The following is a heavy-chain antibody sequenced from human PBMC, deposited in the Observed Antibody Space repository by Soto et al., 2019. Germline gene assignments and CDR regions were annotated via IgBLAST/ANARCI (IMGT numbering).Heavy chain of an antibody. D-gene: IGHD4-17*01. CDR3: VSQRTTVPTQAYFDF. V-gene: IGHV4-39*01. CDR1: FGSFTNSSYY. J-gene: IGHJ4*02. Sequence: SEAISVTCTVAFGSFTNSSYYWIFISHSPGKGLEWIGSVYYRGRSYSKSSVKSRVTISVDTSKNRFSLSLNSVTASDTAVYFCVSQRTTVPTQAYFDFCGPGALVSLSS. CDR2: VYYRGRS.